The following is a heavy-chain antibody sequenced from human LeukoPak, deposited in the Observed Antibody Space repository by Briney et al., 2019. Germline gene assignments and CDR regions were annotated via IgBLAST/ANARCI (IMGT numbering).Heavy chain of an antibody. V-gene: IGHV4-59*01. CDR3: ARGRVAGGYYFDY. CDR1: GVSISNYY. J-gene: IGHJ4*02. Sequence: SETLSLTCTVSGVSISNYYWSWIRQAPGKGLEWIGYIYYSGSVSYNPSLKSRVTISLDTSRTHFSLNLISVTAADTAVYYCARGRVAGGYYFDYWGQETLVTVSS. CDR2: IYYSGSV. D-gene: IGHD6-19*01.